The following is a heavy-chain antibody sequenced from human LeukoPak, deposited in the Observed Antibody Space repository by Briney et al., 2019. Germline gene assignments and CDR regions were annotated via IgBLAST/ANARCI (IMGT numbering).Heavy chain of an antibody. CDR1: GGSISSSSYY. CDR2: IYYSGST. D-gene: IGHD3-22*01. J-gene: IGHJ4*02. Sequence: ASETLSLTCTVSGGSISSSSYYWGWIRQPPGRGLEWIGSIYYSGSTYYNPSLKSRVTISVDTSKNQFSLKLSSVTAADTAVYYCARDREALYYYDSSGSIDYWGQGTLVTVSS. CDR3: ARDREALYYYDSSGSIDY. V-gene: IGHV4-39*07.